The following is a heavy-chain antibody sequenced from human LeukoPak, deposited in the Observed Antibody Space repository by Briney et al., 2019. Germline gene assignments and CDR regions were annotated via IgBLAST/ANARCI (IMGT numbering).Heavy chain of an antibody. CDR3: AVRGWIQLWLPSY. D-gene: IGHD5-18*01. J-gene: IGHJ4*02. V-gene: IGHV3-23*01. Sequence: PGGSLRLSCAASGFTFSTYAMSWVRQALGKGLEWVSAISGSGGSTYYADSVKGRFTISRDNSKNTLYLQMNSLRAEDTAVYYCAVRGWIQLWLPSYWGQGTLVTVSS. CDR2: ISGSGGST. CDR1: GFTFSTYA.